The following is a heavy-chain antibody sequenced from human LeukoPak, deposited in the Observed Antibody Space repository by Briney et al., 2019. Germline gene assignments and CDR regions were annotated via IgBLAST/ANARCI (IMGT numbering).Heavy chain of an antibody. CDR1: GFTFNSYT. J-gene: IGHJ4*02. CDR3: ARDKDWAFDY. Sequence: GGSLRLSCEASGFTFNSYTMNWVRQAPGKGLEWVSFISYSGSNMYYADSVKGRFTISRDNAKNSLYLQMDSLRADDTAVYYCARDKDWAFDYWGQGTLVTVSS. V-gene: IGHV3-48*01. D-gene: IGHD3-9*01. CDR2: ISYSGSNM.